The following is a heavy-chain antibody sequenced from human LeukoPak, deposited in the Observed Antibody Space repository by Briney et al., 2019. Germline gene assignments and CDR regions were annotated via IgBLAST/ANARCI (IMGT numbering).Heavy chain of an antibody. CDR1: GGSISSYY. V-gene: IGHV4-4*07. Sequence: SETLSLTCTVSGGSISSYYWSWIRQPAGKGLEWIGRIYTSGGTDYNPSLKRRVTMSVDTSKNQFSLKLSSVTAADTAVYYCARVEWELLGSWFDPWDQGTLVTVSS. CDR3: ARVEWELLGSWFDP. D-gene: IGHD1-26*01. CDR2: IYTSGGT. J-gene: IGHJ5*02.